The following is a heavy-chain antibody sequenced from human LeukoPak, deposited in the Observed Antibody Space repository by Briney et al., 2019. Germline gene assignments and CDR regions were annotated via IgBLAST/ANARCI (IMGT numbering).Heavy chain of an antibody. V-gene: IGHV3-30*04. CDR3: ARPPNTYGYTYFDY. CDR2: ISYDGSNK. CDR1: GFTFSIYA. Sequence: GGSLRLSCAASGFTFSIYAMHWVRQAPGKGLEWVAVISYDGSNKYYADSVKGRFTISRDNSKNTLYLQMNSLTAEDTALYYYARPPNTYGYTYFDYWGQGTLVTVSS. D-gene: IGHD5-18*01. J-gene: IGHJ4*02.